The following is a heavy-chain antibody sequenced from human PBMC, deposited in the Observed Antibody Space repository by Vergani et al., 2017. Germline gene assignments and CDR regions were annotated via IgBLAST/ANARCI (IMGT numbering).Heavy chain of an antibody. CDR2: IYYSGST. CDR3: ARAVVPAARYYYYMDV. V-gene: IGHV4-59*01. J-gene: IGHJ6*03. CDR1: GGPISSYY. D-gene: IGHD2-2*01. Sequence: QVQLQESGPGLVKPSETLSLTCTVSGGPISSYYWSWIRQPPGKGLEWIGYIYYSGSTNYNPSLKSRVTISVDTSKNQFSLKLSSVTAADTAVYYCARAVVPAARYYYYMDVWGKGTTVTVSS.